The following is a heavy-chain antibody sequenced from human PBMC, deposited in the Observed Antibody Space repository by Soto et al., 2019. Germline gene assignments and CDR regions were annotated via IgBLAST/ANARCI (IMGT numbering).Heavy chain of an antibody. CDR1: GGSFSGYY. J-gene: IGHJ5*02. V-gene: IGHV4-34*01. CDR3: ARKIQLWLRP. Sequence: PSETLSLTCAVYGGSFSGYYWSWIRQPPGEGLEWIGEINHSGSTNYNPSLKSRVTISVDTSKNQFSLKLSSVTAADTAVYYCARKIQLWLRPWGQGTLVTVSS. CDR2: INHSGST. D-gene: IGHD5-18*01.